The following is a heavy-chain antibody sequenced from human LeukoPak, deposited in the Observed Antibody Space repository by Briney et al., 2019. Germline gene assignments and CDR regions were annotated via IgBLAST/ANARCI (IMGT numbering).Heavy chain of an antibody. D-gene: IGHD3-9*01. Sequence: KPSETLSLTCAVYGGSFSGYYWSWIRQPPGKGLEWIGEINHSGSTNYNPSLKSRVTISVDTSKNQFSLKLSSVTAADTAVYYCARVAGRRYFDWSARRVGAFDIWGQGTMVTVSS. CDR1: GGSFSGYY. CDR2: INHSGST. V-gene: IGHV4-34*01. J-gene: IGHJ3*02. CDR3: ARVAGRRYFDWSARRVGAFDI.